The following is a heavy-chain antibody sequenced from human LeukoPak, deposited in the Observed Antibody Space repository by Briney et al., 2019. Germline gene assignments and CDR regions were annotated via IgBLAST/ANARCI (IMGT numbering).Heavy chain of an antibody. CDR1: GFTFSNAW. V-gene: IGHV3-23*01. J-gene: IGHJ4*02. Sequence: GGSLRLSCAASGFTFSNAWMSWVRQAPGKGLEWVSIVIGSGDTKKYADSVKGRFTVSKDISKNTVYLQMNSLRAEDTAIYYCAKDRVRDGYYSIDSWGQGTVVIVSS. CDR2: VIGSGDTK. CDR3: AKDRVRDGYYSIDS. D-gene: IGHD5-18*01.